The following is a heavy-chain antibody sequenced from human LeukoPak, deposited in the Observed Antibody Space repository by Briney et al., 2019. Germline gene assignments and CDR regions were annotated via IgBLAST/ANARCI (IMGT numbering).Heavy chain of an antibody. CDR1: GFTFGSYG. CDR3: AIMHGYYDGSGYWVQ. J-gene: IGHJ1*01. Sequence: GGSLRLSCAAPGFTFGSYGMSWVRQAPGKGLEWVSFINPNADRTYYADSVEGCFTISRDNPRNTLYMQMNSLRDEDTALYYCAIMHGYYDGSGYWVQWGQGTLVTVSS. CDR2: INPNADRT. V-gene: IGHV3-23*01. D-gene: IGHD3-22*01.